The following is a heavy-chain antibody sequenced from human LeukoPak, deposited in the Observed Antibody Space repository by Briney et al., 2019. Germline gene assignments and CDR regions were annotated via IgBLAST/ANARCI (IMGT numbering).Heavy chain of an antibody. Sequence: GGSLRLSCAASGFTFSSYGMHWVRQAPGKGLEWVAVISYDGSNKYYADSVKGRFTISRDNSKNTLYLQMNSLRAEDTAVYYCAKDRLRWHPGNAFDIWGQGTMVTVSS. J-gene: IGHJ3*02. CDR2: ISYDGSNK. CDR3: AKDRLRWHPGNAFDI. D-gene: IGHD4-23*01. CDR1: GFTFSSYG. V-gene: IGHV3-30*18.